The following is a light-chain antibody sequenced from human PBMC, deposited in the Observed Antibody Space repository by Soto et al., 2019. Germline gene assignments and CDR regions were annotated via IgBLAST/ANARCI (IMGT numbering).Light chain of an antibody. CDR3: QQSYTRPTT. CDR1: QSIGKH. Sequence: DIQMTQSPSFPSAPVSDIVNITCPSSQSIGKHLNWYQQKPGKAPKFLIYGASTLQSGVPSRFTGSGSGTDFTLTVNSLQAEDFATYYCQQSYTRPTTFGQGTRLEIK. J-gene: IGKJ5*01. CDR2: GAS. V-gene: IGKV1-39*01.